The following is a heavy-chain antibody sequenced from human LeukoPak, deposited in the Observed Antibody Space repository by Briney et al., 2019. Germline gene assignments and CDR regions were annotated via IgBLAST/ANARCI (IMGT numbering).Heavy chain of an antibody. CDR3: ARHEVGATTGNAFDI. Sequence: GESLKISFEGSGYSFTSYWIGWVRQMPGKGLEWMGIIYPGDSDTRYSPSFQGQVTISADKSISTAYLQWSSLKASDTAMYYCARHEVGATTGNAFDIWAQGTMVSVSS. CDR1: GYSFTSYW. J-gene: IGHJ3*02. CDR2: IYPGDSDT. V-gene: IGHV5-51*01. D-gene: IGHD1-26*01.